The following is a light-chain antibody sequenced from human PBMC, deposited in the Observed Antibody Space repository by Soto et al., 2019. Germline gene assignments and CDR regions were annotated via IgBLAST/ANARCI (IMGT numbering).Light chain of an antibody. CDR1: QTIHKY. V-gene: IGKV1-39*01. CDR3: QPSFVSPWT. CDR2: EAT. Sequence: DIQMTQSPSSLSASVGDRVTISCRSSQTIHKYLNWYQQRPGKAPNLLVYEATSLETGVSLKFSGSGSETEFTLTINSLQPEDFATYYCQPSFVSPWTFGQGT. J-gene: IGKJ1*01.